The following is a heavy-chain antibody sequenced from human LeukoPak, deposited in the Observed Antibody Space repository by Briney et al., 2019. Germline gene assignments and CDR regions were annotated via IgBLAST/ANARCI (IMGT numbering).Heavy chain of an antibody. V-gene: IGHV3-7*01. J-gene: IGHJ5*02. CDR2: IKKDGSEK. CDR1: EFTFSYW. Sequence: GGSLRLSCAASEFTFSYWMSWVRQAPGKGREWVANIKKDGSEKYYLDSVKGRFTIFRENAKNSLYLQMNSLRAADTAVSYCAKVRQRVYYYDSSGYRNWFDPWGQGTLVTVSS. D-gene: IGHD3-22*01. CDR3: AKVRQRVYYYDSSGYRNWFDP.